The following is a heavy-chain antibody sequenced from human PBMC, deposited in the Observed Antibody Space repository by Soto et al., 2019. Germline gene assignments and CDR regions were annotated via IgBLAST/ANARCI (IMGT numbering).Heavy chain of an antibody. J-gene: IGHJ4*02. CDR2: INHSGST. CDR1: GGSFSGYY. D-gene: IGHD5-18*01. Sequence: PSETLSLTCAVYGGSFSGYYWSWIRQPPGKGLEWIGEINHSGSTNYNPSLKSRVTISVDTSKNQFSLKLSSVTAADTAVYYCASRVDTAFLAPNPFDYWGQGTLVTVSS. V-gene: IGHV4-34*01. CDR3: ASRVDTAFLAPNPFDY.